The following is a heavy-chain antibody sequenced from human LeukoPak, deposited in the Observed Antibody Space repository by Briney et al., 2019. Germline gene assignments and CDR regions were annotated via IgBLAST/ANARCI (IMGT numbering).Heavy chain of an antibody. D-gene: IGHD2-21*02. CDR3: ARGPDIVVVTANTAAWFDP. CDR2: IYYSGST. J-gene: IGHJ5*02. V-gene: IGHV4-39*07. Sequence: PSETLSLTCTVSGGSISSSSHYWGWIRQPPGKGLEWIGSIYYSGSTYYNPSLKSRVTISVDTSKNQFSLKLSSVTAADTAVYYCARGPDIVVVTANTAAWFDPWGQGTLVTVSS. CDR1: GGSISSSSHY.